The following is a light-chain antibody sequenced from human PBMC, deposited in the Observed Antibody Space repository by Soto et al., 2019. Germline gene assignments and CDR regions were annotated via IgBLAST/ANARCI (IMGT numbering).Light chain of an antibody. CDR2: GAS. J-gene: IGKJ4*01. CDR1: QTVLNNY. Sequence: EIVLTQSPGTLSLSPGERGTLFCRASQTVLNNYLAWYQHKPGQAPRLLIYGASSRATGIPDRFSGSGSGTDFTLTISRLEPADFAVYYCQQYGTSPLTFGGGTKVEIK. V-gene: IGKV3-20*01. CDR3: QQYGTSPLT.